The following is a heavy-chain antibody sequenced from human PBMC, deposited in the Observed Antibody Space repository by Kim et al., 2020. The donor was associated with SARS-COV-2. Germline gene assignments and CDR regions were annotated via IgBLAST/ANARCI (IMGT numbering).Heavy chain of an antibody. CDR1: GFTFGDYA. CDR2: ISWNSGSI. V-gene: IGHV3-9*01. Sequence: GGSLRLSCAASGFTFGDYAMHWVRQAPGKGLEWVSGISWNSGSIGYADSVKGRFTISRDNAKNSLYLQMNSLRAEDTALYYCAKDIVRYYDILTGLDYWGQGTLVTVSS. CDR3: AKDIVRYYDILTGLDY. D-gene: IGHD3-9*01. J-gene: IGHJ4*02.